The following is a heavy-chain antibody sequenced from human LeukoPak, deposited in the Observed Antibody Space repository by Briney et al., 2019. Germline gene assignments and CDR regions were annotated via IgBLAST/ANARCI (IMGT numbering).Heavy chain of an antibody. J-gene: IGHJ4*02. V-gene: IGHV3-30-3*01. CDR2: ISYDGSNK. D-gene: IGHD2-2*01. CDR3: ARDPVPAAMQYYFDY. CDR1: GFTFSSYA. Sequence: AGGSLRLSCAASGFTFSSYAMHWVRQAPGKGLEWVAVISYDGSNKYYADSVKGRFTISRDNSKNTLYLQMNSLRAEDTAVYYCARDPVPAAMQYYFDYWGQGTLVTVSS.